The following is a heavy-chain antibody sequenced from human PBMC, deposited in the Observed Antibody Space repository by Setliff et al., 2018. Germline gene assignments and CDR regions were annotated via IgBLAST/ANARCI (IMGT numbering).Heavy chain of an antibody. CDR3: ARRPHSGYEMGFDY. V-gene: IGHV5-51*01. CDR2: IYPGDSDT. CDR1: GYRFTSYW. D-gene: IGHD5-12*01. J-gene: IGHJ4*02. Sequence: GESLRLSCKGSGYRFTSYWIGWVRQMPGKGLEWMGIIYPGDSDTRYSPSFQGQVTISADKSISTAYLHWNSLKASDTAMYYCARRPHSGYEMGFDYWGQGTLVTVSS.